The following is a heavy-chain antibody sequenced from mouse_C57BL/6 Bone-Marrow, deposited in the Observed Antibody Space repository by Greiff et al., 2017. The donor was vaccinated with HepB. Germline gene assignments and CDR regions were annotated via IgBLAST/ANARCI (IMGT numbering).Heavy chain of an antibody. CDR3: ARSDYYGSSLYAMDY. CDR2: IYPGDGDT. D-gene: IGHD1-1*01. CDR1: GYAFSSSW. J-gene: IGHJ4*01. V-gene: IGHV1-82*01. Sequence: QVQLQQSGPELVKPGASVKISCKASGYAFSSSWMNWVKQRPGKGLEWIGRIYPGDGDTNYNGKFKGKATLTADKCSSTAYMQLSSLTSEDSAVYFCARSDYYGSSLYAMDYWGQGTSVTVSS.